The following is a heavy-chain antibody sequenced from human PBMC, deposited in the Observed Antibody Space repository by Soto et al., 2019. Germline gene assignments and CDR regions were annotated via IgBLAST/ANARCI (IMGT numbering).Heavy chain of an antibody. J-gene: IGHJ5*02. D-gene: IGHD2-15*01. CDR1: GGFVNSGNDYWRYY. V-gene: IGHV4-31*03. CDR3: ARNKSGNGGFDP. Sequence: QVQLQESGPRLVKPSQTLSLTCTIAGGFVNSGNDYWRYYWSWIRQRPGKGLEWIGNIYYIGSTDYNPAFKRGLTISVLTSKKHFPLAASTVVASHTAVAYCARNKSGNGGFDPWGQGTLVTVSS. CDR2: IYYIGST.